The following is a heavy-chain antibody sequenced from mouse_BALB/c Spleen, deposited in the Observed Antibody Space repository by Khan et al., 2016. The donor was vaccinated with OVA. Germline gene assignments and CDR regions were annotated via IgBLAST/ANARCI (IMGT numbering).Heavy chain of an antibody. CDR1: GYTFTNYG. J-gene: IGHJ3*01. D-gene: IGHD1-1*01. Sequence: QIQLVQSGPELKKPGETVKVSCKASGYTFTNYGLNWVMQAPGKALKWMGWINTYTGEPTYADDFKGRFAFSLETSASTAYLQINNLINEDMATYFGARGLNYYGSWFAYWGQGTLVTVSA. V-gene: IGHV9-1*02. CDR2: INTYTGEP. CDR3: ARGLNYYGSWFAY.